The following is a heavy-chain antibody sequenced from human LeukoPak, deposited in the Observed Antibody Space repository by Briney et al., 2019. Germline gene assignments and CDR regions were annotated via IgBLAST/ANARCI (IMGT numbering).Heavy chain of an antibody. CDR1: GGSFSGYY. CDR2: INHSGST. Sequence: PSETLSLTCAVYGGSFSGYYWSWIRQPPGKGLEWIGEINHSGSTNYNPSLKSRVTISVDTSKNQFSPKLSSVTAADTAVYYCARVNWTVDYWGQGTLVTVSS. D-gene: IGHD1-1*01. J-gene: IGHJ4*02. V-gene: IGHV4-34*01. CDR3: ARVNWTVDY.